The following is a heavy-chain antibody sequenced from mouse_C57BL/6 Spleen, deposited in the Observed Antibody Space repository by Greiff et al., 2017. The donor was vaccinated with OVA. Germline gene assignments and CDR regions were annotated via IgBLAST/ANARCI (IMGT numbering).Heavy chain of an antibody. J-gene: IGHJ4*01. CDR1: GYTFTDYY. CDR2: INPNNGGT. Sequence: VQLQQSGPELVKPGASVKISCKASGYTFTDYYMNWVKQSHGKSLEWIGDINPNNGGTSYNQKFKGKATLTVDKSSSTAYMQLSRLTSEDSADYFCAREAITTVVEYYAMDYWGQGTSVTVSS. CDR3: AREAITTVVEYYAMDY. V-gene: IGHV1-26*01. D-gene: IGHD1-1*01.